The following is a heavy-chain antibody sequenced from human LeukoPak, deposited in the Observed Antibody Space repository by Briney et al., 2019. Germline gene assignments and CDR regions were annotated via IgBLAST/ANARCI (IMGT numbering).Heavy chain of an antibody. CDR2: ISAYNGNT. V-gene: IGHV1-18*01. CDR3: ARDGPLYGDYEYGMDV. Sequence: ASAKVSCKASGYTFTSYGISWVRQAPGQGLEWMGWISAYNGNTNYAQKLQGGVTMTTDTSTSTAYMELRSLRSDDTAVYYCARDGPLYGDYEYGMDVWGQGTTVTVSS. CDR1: GYTFTSYG. J-gene: IGHJ6*02. D-gene: IGHD4-17*01.